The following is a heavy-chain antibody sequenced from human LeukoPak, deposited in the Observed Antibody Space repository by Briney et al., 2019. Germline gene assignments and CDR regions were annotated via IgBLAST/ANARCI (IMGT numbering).Heavy chain of an antibody. D-gene: IGHD4-17*01. J-gene: IGHJ3*02. CDR3: ARDWRPYGDYVAFDI. Sequence: QPGGSLRLSCAASGFTFSNYWMHWVRQAPGKGLQWVANINQYGSEKYYVDSVKGRFTISRDNAKNSLHLQMNSLRAEDTAVYYCARDWRPYGDYVAFDIWGQGTMVTVSS. V-gene: IGHV3-7*01. CDR2: INQYGSEK. CDR1: GFTFSNYW.